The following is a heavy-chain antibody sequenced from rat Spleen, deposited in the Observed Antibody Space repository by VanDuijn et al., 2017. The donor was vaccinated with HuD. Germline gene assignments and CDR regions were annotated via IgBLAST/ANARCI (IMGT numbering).Heavy chain of an antibody. CDR1: GFTFSDYY. CDR3: ARHPGSSYWYFDF. CDR2: ISYDGSST. J-gene: IGHJ1*01. D-gene: IGHD5-1*01. V-gene: IGHV5-29*01. Sequence: EVQLVESDGGLVQPGRSLKLSCAASGFTFSDYYMAWVRQAPTKGLEWVATISYDGSSTYYRDSVKGRFTISRDNAKSTLYLQMDSLRSEDTATYYCARHPGSSYWYFDFWGPGTMVTVSS.